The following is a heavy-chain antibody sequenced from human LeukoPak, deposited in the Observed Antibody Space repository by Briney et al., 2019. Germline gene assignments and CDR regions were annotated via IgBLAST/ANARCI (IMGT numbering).Heavy chain of an antibody. D-gene: IGHD6-13*01. V-gene: IGHV4-34*01. J-gene: IGHJ4*02. CDR3: ARGLRYSRL. Sequence: SETLSLTCAVYGXSFSGYYWSWIRQPPGKGLEWIGEINHSGSTNYNPSLKSRVTISVDTSKNQFSLKLSSVTAADTAVYYCARGLRYSRLWGQGTLVTVSS. CDR1: GXSFSGYY. CDR2: INHSGST.